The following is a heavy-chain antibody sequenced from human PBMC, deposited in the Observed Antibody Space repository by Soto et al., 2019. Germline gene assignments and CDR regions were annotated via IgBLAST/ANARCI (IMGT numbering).Heavy chain of an antibody. D-gene: IGHD6-19*01. J-gene: IGHJ4*02. CDR3: ARIRNTRGSGWYYFDY. Sequence: PTQTLTLTCTFSVFSLSTSGMCVSWIRQPPGKALEWLALIDWDDEKYYSTSLKTRLTISKDTSKNQVVLTMTNMDPVDTATYYCARIRNTRGSGWYYFDYWGQGTLVTVSS. V-gene: IGHV2-70*01. CDR2: IDWDDEK. CDR1: VFSLSTSGMC.